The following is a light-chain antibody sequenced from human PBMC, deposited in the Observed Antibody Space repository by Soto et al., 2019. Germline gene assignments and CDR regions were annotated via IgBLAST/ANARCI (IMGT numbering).Light chain of an antibody. CDR2: AAS. J-gene: IGKJ3*01. CDR3: QKYNSAPRIT. CDR1: QGISNY. V-gene: IGKV1-27*01. Sequence: DIQMTQSPSSLPASVGDRVTITCRASQGISNYLAWYQQKPGKVPKLLIYAASTLQSGVPSRFSGSGSGTDFTLTISSLQPEDVATYYCQKYNSAPRITFGPGTKVDIK.